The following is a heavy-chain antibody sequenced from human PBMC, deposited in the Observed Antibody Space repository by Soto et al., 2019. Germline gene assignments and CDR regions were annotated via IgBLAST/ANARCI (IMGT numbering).Heavy chain of an antibody. CDR2: IIPIFGTA. V-gene: IGHV1-69*01. CDR3: ARDRMYYDILTGYYNGNYYFDY. CDR1: GGTFSSYA. Sequence: QVQLVQSGAEVKEPGSSVKVSCKASGGTFSSYAISWVRQAPGQGLEWMGGIIPIFGTANYAQKFQGRVTITADESTSTAYMELSSLRSEDTAVYYCARDRMYYDILTGYYNGNYYFDYWGQGTLVTVSS. J-gene: IGHJ4*02. D-gene: IGHD3-9*01.